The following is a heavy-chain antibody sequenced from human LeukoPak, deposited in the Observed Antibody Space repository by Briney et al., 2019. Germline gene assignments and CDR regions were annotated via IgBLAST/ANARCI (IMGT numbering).Heavy chain of an antibody. CDR2: LYYTGST. V-gene: IGHV4-59*08. CDR3: ARGHDYYDSSGYSV. CDR1: GGSITSYY. D-gene: IGHD3-22*01. J-gene: IGHJ4*02. Sequence: SETLSLTCSVSGGSITSYYWSWIRQPPGKGLEWIGSLYYTGSTNYNPSLKSRITISVDPSKNQFSLKLSSVTAADTAMYYCARGHDYYDSSGYSVWGQGTLVTVSS.